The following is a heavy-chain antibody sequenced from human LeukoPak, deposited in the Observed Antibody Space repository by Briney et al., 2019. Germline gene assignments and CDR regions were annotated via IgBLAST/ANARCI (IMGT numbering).Heavy chain of an antibody. CDR2: IKQDGSEK. V-gene: IGHV3-7*01. CDR3: AGGDYSNYGWDYIDY. J-gene: IGHJ4*02. D-gene: IGHD4-11*01. Sequence: HPGGTLRFSCAASGFTFSSYWMTWLRQAPGKGLEGVANIKQDGSEKYYVDYVKGRFTISRDNAKNSLYLQMNSPSAEDTSVYYFAGGDYSNYGWDYIDYCGQGSLVTVSS. CDR1: GFTFSSYW.